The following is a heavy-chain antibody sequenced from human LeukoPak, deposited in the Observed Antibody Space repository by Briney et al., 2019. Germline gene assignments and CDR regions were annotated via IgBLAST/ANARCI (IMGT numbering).Heavy chain of an antibody. Sequence: GVLRLSCAASGFTFSSYAMSWVRQAPGKGLEWVSAISGSGGSTYYADSVKGRFTISRDNAKNSLYLQMNSLRAEDTAVYYCARSRDDYVWGSYRHWGQGTLVTVSS. CDR3: ARSRDDYVWGSYRH. J-gene: IGHJ4*02. CDR2: ISGSGGST. D-gene: IGHD3-16*02. V-gene: IGHV3-23*01. CDR1: GFTFSSYA.